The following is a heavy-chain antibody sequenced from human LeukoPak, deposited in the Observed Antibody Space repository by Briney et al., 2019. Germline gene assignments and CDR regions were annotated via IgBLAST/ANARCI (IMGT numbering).Heavy chain of an antibody. D-gene: IGHD2-2*01. CDR3: ARVGGYCSSTSCYDIFDY. J-gene: IGHJ4*02. Sequence: ASVKVSCKASGYTFTGYYMHWVPQAPGQGLEWMGWINPNSGGTNYAQKFQGRVTMTRDTSISTAYMELSRLRSDDTAVYYCARVGGYCSSTSCYDIFDYWGQGTLVTVSS. V-gene: IGHV1-2*02. CDR2: INPNSGGT. CDR1: GYTFTGYY.